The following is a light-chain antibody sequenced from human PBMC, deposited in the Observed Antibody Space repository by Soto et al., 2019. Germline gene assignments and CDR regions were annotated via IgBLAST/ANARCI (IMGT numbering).Light chain of an antibody. Sequence: QLVLTQPASVSGSPGQSITISCTGTGSDIGTYNLVSWYQQHPGGVPKLIIYVATQRPSGVSNRFSGSKSGNTASLTISGLQAEDEADYYCCSYADTDTLIFGGGTKLTVL. V-gene: IGLV2-23*01. CDR3: CSYADTDTLI. J-gene: IGLJ2*01. CDR2: VAT. CDR1: GSDIGTYNL.